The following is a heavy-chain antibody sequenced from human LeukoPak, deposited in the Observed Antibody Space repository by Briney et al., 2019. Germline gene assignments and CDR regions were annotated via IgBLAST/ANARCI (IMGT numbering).Heavy chain of an antibody. V-gene: IGHV3-21*01. CDR2: ISSSGIYI. D-gene: IGHD3-3*01. CDR1: GSNFNSYT. CDR3: ATRRDDFWSGPFDP. J-gene: IGHJ5*02. Sequence: KTGGSLRLSCAASGSNFNSYTMNWVRQAPGKGLEWVSSISSSGIYIYYADSVKGRFAISRGNTKNSLYLQMNSLRAEDTAVYYCATRRDDFWSGPFDPWGQGTLVTVSS.